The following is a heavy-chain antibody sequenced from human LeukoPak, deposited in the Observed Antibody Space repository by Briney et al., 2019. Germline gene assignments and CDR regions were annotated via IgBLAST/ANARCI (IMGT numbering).Heavy chain of an antibody. CDR3: ARETSGTNDY. CDR2: ISGSGVST. D-gene: IGHD1-1*01. Sequence: PGGSLRLSCAASGFTFSSYAMNWVRQAPGKGLEWVSAISGSGVSTCYADSVKGRFTISRDNAKNSLYLQMNSLRAEDTAVYYCARETSGTNDYWGQGTLVTVSS. CDR1: GFTFSSYA. J-gene: IGHJ4*02. V-gene: IGHV3-23*01.